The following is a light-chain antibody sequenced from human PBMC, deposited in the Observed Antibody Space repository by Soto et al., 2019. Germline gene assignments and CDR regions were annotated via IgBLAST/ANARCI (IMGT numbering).Light chain of an antibody. Sequence: QSVLTQPASVSGSPGQAITVSCSGTSSDIGAHNFVSWYQQHPGKAPKLIIYEVINRPSGVSDRFSGSKSGNTASLTISGLQSEDEGDYYCNSYTTSNTFVFGSGTKVTVL. CDR3: NSYTTSNTFV. J-gene: IGLJ1*01. CDR1: SSDIGAHNF. CDR2: EVI. V-gene: IGLV2-14*03.